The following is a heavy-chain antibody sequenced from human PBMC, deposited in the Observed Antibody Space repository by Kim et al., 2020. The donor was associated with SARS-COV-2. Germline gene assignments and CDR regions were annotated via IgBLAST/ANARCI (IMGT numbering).Heavy chain of an antibody. CDR2: T. CDR3: ARAIYHGSGSS. J-gene: IGHJ4*02. V-gene: IGHV1-2*02. Sequence: TNYAQKFQGRVTMTRDTSISTAYMELSRLRSDDTAVYYCARAIYHGSGSSWGQGTLVTVSS. D-gene: IGHD3-10*01.